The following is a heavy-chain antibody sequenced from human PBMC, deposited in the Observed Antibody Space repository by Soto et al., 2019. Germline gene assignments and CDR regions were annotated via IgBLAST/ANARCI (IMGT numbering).Heavy chain of an antibody. Sequence: QVQLVQCGAEVKKPGSSVKVACKVSGDTFSNYVINWVRQAPGQGLAWMGAIVPIFRTANYAQKFQGRVTITADEFTITAYMELSGLRSDDTATYYCARETSAPGTFREDASDIWGQGTLVTVSS. CDR2: IVPIFRTA. D-gene: IGHD6-13*01. CDR3: ARETSAPGTFREDASDI. CDR1: GDTFSNYV. J-gene: IGHJ3*02. V-gene: IGHV1-69*12.